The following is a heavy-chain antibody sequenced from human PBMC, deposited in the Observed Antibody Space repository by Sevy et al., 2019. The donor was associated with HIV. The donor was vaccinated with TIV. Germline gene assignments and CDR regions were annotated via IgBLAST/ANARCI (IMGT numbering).Heavy chain of an antibody. CDR2: IRGSGGST. V-gene: IGHV3-23*01. D-gene: IGHD3-22*01. J-gene: IGHJ4*02. CDR3: AKVIYDSSGYLDC. CDR1: GFTFSSYV. Sequence: GGSLRLSCAASGFTFSSYVMSWVRQAPGKGLEWVSAIRGSGGSTYYADSVKGRFTISRDNSKNTLYLQMNSLRAEDTAVYYCAKVIYDSSGYLDCWGQGTLVTVSS.